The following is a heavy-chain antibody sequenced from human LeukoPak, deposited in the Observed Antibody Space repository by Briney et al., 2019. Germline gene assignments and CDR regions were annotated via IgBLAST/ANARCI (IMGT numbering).Heavy chain of an antibody. V-gene: IGHV4-61*02. CDR3: ARGVYCTNGVCYYYYYYMDV. Sequence: PSETLSLTCTVSGGSISSGSYYWSWIRQPAGKGLEWIGRIYTSGSTNYNLSLKSRVTISVDTSKNQFSLKLSSVTAADTAVYYCARGVYCTNGVCYYYYYYMDVWGKGTTVTVSS. J-gene: IGHJ6*03. CDR2: IYTSGST. CDR1: GGSISSGSYY. D-gene: IGHD2-8*01.